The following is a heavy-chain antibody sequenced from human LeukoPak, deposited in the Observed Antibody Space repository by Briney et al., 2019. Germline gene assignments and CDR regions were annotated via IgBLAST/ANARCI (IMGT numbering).Heavy chain of an antibody. V-gene: IGHV1-69*13. Sequence: ASVKVSCKASGYSFSSYAISWVRQAPGQGLEWMGGIIPIYGTTRYAQKFKGRVTITADEYTSTAYMELTSLRHEDTAVYYCARHFDCWSVENWLDPWGQGTLVTVSS. CDR1: GYSFSSYA. CDR2: IIPIYGTT. CDR3: ARHFDCWSVENWLDP. D-gene: IGHD3-3*01. J-gene: IGHJ5*02.